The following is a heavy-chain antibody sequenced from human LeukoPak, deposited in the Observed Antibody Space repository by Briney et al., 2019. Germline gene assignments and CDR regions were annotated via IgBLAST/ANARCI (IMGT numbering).Heavy chain of an antibody. V-gene: IGHV4-39*01. D-gene: IGHD5-18*01. CDR3: ARLDVDTAMVSY. CDR1: GGSISSGSYY. CDR2: IYYSGST. J-gene: IGHJ4*02. Sequence: TSETLSLTCTVSGGSISSGSYYWGWIRQPPGKGLEWIGSIYYSGSTYYNPSLKSRVTISVDTSKNQFSLKLSSVTAADTAVYYCARLDVDTAMVSYWGQGTLVTVSS.